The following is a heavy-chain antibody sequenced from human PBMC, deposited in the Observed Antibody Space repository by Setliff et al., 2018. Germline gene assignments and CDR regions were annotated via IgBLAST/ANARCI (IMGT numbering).Heavy chain of an antibody. CDR1: GGSINNYY. D-gene: IGHD5-12*01. Sequence: SETLSLTCTVSGGSINNYYWSWIRQPAGKGLEWIGRVYSNVGTNFNPSLKSRVTMSVDASKNQISLKLMSVTAADTAVYYCARGQLVLRGTTLYYMDLWDKGASVTVSS. V-gene: IGHV4-4*07. CDR2: VYSNVGT. CDR3: ARGQLVLRGTTLYYMDL. J-gene: IGHJ6*03.